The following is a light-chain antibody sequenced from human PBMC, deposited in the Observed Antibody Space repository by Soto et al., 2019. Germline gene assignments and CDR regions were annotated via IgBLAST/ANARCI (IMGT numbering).Light chain of an antibody. CDR2: SNN. V-gene: IGLV1-40*01. CDR3: QSYDSSLSGSV. Sequence: QSVLTQPPSVSGAPGQRVTISCTGSSSNIGARYDVHWYQQLPGTAPNLLIYSNNSRPSGVPDRFSGSKSGTSASLAITGLQPEDEADYYCQSYDSSLSGSVFGGGTKLTVL. J-gene: IGLJ2*01. CDR1: SSNIGARYD.